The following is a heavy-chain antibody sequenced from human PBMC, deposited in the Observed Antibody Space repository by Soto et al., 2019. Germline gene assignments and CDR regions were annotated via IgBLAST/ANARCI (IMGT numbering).Heavy chain of an antibody. CDR1: GGSISSYY. Sequence: SEALSLTCTVSGGSISSYYWSWIRQPPGKGLEWIGYIYYSGRINYNPSLKSRVTISVDTSKNHFSLKLSSVTAADTAVYYCARGGAPVTIFGVVMSWFDPWCKGTLVT. CDR3: ARGGAPVTIFGVVMSWFDP. V-gene: IGHV4-59*01. CDR2: IYYSGRI. J-gene: IGHJ5*02. D-gene: IGHD3-3*01.